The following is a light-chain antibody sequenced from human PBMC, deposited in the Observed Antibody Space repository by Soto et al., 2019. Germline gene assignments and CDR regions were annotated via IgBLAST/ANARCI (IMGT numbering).Light chain of an antibody. CDR1: SSNIGGYNV. CDR3: CAYVGATTYV. J-gene: IGLJ1*01. Sequence: SELTQPAAVSGSPGQSIIISCSGTSSNIGGYNVVSWYQQHPGKAPKVIVYEGIKRPAAASDRFSGSTSGSPASLTISGLQAEDEAEYDCCAYVGATTYVFGSGTKVNVL. CDR2: EGI. V-gene: IGLV2-23*01.